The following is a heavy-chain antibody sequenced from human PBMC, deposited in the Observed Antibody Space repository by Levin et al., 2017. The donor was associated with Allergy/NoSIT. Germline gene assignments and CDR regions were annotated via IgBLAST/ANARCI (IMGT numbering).Heavy chain of an antibody. CDR1: GFTFSDAW. CDR2: VRSKSDGGTT. Sequence: GGSLRLSCAASGFTFSDAWMSWVRQAPGKGLEWVGRVRSKSDGGTTDYAAPVKGRFTISRDDAKNMSYLQMNSLKIEDTAVYYCTTGVGYWGQGTLVTVSS. V-gene: IGHV3-15*01. CDR3: TTGVGY. D-gene: IGHD1-26*01. J-gene: IGHJ4*02.